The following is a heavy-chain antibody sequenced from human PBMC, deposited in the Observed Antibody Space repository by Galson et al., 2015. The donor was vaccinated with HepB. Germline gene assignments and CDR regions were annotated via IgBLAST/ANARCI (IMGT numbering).Heavy chain of an antibody. V-gene: IGHV4-31*03. CDR1: GGSISSGGYY. D-gene: IGHD5-12*01. CDR2: IYYSGST. Sequence: TLSLTCTVSGGSISSGGYYWSWIRQHPGKGLEWIGYIYYSGSTYYNPSLKSRVTISVDTSKNQFSLKLSSVTAADTAVYYCARVVGSGYDYWGAFDYWGQGTLVTVSS. J-gene: IGHJ4*02. CDR3: ARVVGSGYDYWGAFDY.